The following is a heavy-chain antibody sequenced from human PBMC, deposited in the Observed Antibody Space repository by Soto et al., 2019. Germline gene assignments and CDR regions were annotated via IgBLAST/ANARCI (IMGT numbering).Heavy chain of an antibody. V-gene: IGHV3-21*01. CDR1: GFAFRSYS. J-gene: IGHJ6*02. Sequence: GGSLRLSCAGSGFAFRSYSMNWVRQAPGNGLEWVTSISSSSSYIYYADSVKGRFTISRDNAKNSLYLQMNSMRAEDTAVYYCARDRPPQDTWPRAYYYYYGMDVWGQGTTVPVSS. CDR2: ISSSSSYI. CDR3: ARDRPPQDTWPRAYYYYYGMDV.